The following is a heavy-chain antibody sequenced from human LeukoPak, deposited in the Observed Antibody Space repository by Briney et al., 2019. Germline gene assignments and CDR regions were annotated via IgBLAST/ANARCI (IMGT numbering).Heavy chain of an antibody. CDR1: GFTFSSYA. Sequence: PGGSLRLSCAASGFTFSSYAMSWVRRAPGKGLEWVSAIRGSGGSTYYADSVKGRFTISRDNSKNTLYLQMNSLRAEDTAVYYCAKDADPYYGSGLVQYYFDYWGQGTLVTVSS. CDR2: IRGSGGST. D-gene: IGHD3-10*01. J-gene: IGHJ4*02. V-gene: IGHV3-23*01. CDR3: AKDADPYYGSGLVQYYFDY.